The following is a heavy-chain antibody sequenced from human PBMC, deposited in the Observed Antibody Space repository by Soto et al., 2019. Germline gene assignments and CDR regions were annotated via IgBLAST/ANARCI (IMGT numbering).Heavy chain of an antibody. D-gene: IGHD3-3*01. V-gene: IGHV4-39*01. J-gene: IGHJ6*03. CDR1: GGSISSSSYY. CDR3: ARRYYDFWSGYGPGYYMDV. Sequence: PSETLSLTCTVSGGSISSSSYYWGWIRQPPGKGLERIGSIYYSGSTYYNPSLKSRVTISVDTSKNQFSLKLSSVTAADTAVYYCARRYYDFWSGYGPGYYMDVWGKGTTVTVSS. CDR2: IYYSGST.